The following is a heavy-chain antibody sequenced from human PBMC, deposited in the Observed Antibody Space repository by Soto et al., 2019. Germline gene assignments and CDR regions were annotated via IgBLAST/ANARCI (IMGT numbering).Heavy chain of an antibody. CDR1: GGSISSYY. V-gene: IGHV4-59*01. CDR3: ARGFDYVGLDY. CDR2: IYYSGST. J-gene: IGHJ4*02. Sequence: SETLYLTCTVSGGSISSYYWSWIRQPPGKGLEWIGYIYYSGSTNYNPSLKSRVTISVDTSKNQFSLKLSSVTAADTAVYYCARGFDYVGLDYWGQGTLVTVSS. D-gene: IGHD3-16*01.